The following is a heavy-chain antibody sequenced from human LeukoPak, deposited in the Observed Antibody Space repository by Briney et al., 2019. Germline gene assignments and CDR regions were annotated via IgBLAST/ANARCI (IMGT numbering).Heavy chain of an antibody. Sequence: GSLRLSCVGSGFTFSSYVMYWVRQAPGKGLEWVAVIWHDESNRYYADSVKGRFTISRDNPKNIMYLQMNSLGAEDTAVYYCARREAKVVSYGLDVWGKGTTVTVST. J-gene: IGHJ6*04. CDR1: GFTFSSYV. CDR2: IWHDESNR. V-gene: IGHV3-33*07. D-gene: IGHD4/OR15-4a*01. CDR3: ARREAKVVSYGLDV.